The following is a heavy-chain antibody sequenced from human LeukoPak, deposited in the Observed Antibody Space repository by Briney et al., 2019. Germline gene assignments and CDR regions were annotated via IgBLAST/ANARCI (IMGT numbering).Heavy chain of an antibody. CDR2: TRFDGSIK. Sequence: GGSLRLSCAASGFIFPNAWMHWVRQAPGKGLEWVAVTRFDGSIKQYADSVKGRFTISRDDSKNTLYLQMNFLKSEDTAVYYCARWGGTRQYYFDYWGQGTLVTVSS. CDR3: ARWGGTRQYYFDY. V-gene: IGHV3-33*08. CDR1: GFIFPNAW. J-gene: IGHJ4*02. D-gene: IGHD1-1*01.